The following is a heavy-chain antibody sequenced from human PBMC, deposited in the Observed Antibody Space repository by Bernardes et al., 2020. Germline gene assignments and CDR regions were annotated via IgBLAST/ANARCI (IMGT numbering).Heavy chain of an antibody. J-gene: IGHJ5*02. CDR3: ARGDSGYDYEGWFDP. Sequence: SETLSLTCTVSGGSISSYYWSWIRQPPGKGLEWIGYIYYSGSTNYNPSLKSRVTISVDTSKNQFSLKLSSVTAADTAVYYCARGDSGYDYEGWFDPWGQGTLVTVSS. D-gene: IGHD5-12*01. CDR1: GGSISSYY. CDR2: IYYSGST. V-gene: IGHV4-59*01.